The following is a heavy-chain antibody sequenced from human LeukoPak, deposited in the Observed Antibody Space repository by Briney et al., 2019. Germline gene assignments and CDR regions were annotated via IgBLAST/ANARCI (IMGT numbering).Heavy chain of an antibody. CDR2: ISYDGSNK. CDR3: ARDLAYYDSSGSSHDAFDI. V-gene: IGHV3-30*14. D-gene: IGHD3-22*01. CDR1: GFTFSSYA. J-gene: IGHJ3*02. Sequence: GRSLRLSCAASGFTFSSYAMHWVRQAPGKGLEWVAVISYDGSNKYYADSVKGRFTISRDNSKNTLYLQMNSLRAEDTAVYYCARDLAYYDSSGSSHDAFDIWGQGTMVTVSS.